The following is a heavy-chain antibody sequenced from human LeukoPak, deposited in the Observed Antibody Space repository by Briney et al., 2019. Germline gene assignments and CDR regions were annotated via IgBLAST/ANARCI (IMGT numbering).Heavy chain of an antibody. CDR3: LLNYDILTGYYTDY. Sequence: SETLSLTYAVYGGSFSGYYWSWIRQPPGKGLEWIGEINHSGSTNYNPSLKSRVTISVDTSKNQFSLKLSSVTAADTAVYYCLLNYDILTGYYTDYWGQGTLVTVSS. V-gene: IGHV4-34*01. D-gene: IGHD3-9*01. J-gene: IGHJ4*02. CDR1: GGSFSGYY. CDR2: INHSGST.